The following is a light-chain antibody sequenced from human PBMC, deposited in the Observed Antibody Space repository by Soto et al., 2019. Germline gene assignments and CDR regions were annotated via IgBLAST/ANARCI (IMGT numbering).Light chain of an antibody. J-gene: IGKJ4*01. Sequence: EIVLTQSPATLSLSPGERATLSCRASQSVSSYLAWYQQEPGQAPRLLIYDASNRATGIPARFSGSGSGTDFTLTIGSLEPEDFAVYYCQQRSNWPTLLNFGGGTKVEIK. V-gene: IGKV3-11*01. CDR2: DAS. CDR3: QQRSNWPTLLN. CDR1: QSVSSY.